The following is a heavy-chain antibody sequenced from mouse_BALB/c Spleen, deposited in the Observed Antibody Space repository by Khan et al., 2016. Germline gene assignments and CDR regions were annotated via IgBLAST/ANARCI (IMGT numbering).Heavy chain of an antibody. J-gene: IGHJ4*01. V-gene: IGHV1-77*01. Sequence: QVQLQQSGTELPRPGASVKLSCKSSGYTFTDYYLHWVKQRTGQGLERIGEFFTGSGSTYYNEMFKGKASLTADTSSSTAYMQLSSLTSEDSAVYFGAKSYNGYFAIDYWGHGASVTVTA. D-gene: IGHD1-2*01. CDR2: FFTGSGST. CDR3: AKSYNGYFAIDY. CDR1: GYTFTDYY.